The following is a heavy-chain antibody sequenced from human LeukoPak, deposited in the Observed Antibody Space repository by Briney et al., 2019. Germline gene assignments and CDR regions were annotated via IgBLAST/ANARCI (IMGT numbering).Heavy chain of an antibody. CDR3: GGSSSDYYYYGMDV. CDR2: IYSVGST. D-gene: IGHD6-6*01. J-gene: IGHJ6*02. CDR1: GFTVSSNY. V-gene: IGHV3-53*01. Sequence: GGSLRLSCAASGFTVSSNYMSWVRQAPGKGLEWVSAIYSVGSTYYADSVKGRFTISRDNSKNTLYLQMNSLRAEDTAVYYCGGSSSDYYYYGMDVWGQGTTVTVCS.